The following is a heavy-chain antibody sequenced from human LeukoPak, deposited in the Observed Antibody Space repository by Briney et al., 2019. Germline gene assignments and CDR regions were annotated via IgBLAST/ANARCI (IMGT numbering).Heavy chain of an antibody. V-gene: IGHV3-53*01. CDR3: ARRAGDYSHPYDY. CDR1: GFTVSSNS. J-gene: IGHJ4*02. D-gene: IGHD3-22*01. CDR2: IYSGGST. Sequence: GGSLRLSCTVSGFTVSSNSMSWVRQAPGKGLEWVSFIYSGGSTQYSDSVKGRFTISRDNSKNTLYLQMNSLRAEDTAVYYCARRAGDYSHPYDYWGQGTLVTVSS.